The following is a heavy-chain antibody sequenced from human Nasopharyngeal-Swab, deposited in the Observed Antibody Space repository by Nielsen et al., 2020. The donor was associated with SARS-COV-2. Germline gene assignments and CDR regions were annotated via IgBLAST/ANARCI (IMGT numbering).Heavy chain of an antibody. Sequence: ASVKVSCKASGGTFSSYAISWVRQAPGQGLEWMGWMNPNSGNTGYAQKFQGRVTMTRNTSISTAYMELSSLRSEDTAVYYCARGPSVPYSSTTHYYYYGMDVWGQGTTVTVSS. CDR3: ARGPSVPYSSTTHYYYYGMDV. CDR2: MNPNSGNT. CDR1: GGTFSSYA. J-gene: IGHJ6*02. V-gene: IGHV1-8*02. D-gene: IGHD6-13*01.